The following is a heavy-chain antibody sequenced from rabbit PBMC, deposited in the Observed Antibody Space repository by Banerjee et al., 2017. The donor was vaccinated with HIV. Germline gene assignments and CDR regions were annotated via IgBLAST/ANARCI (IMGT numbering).Heavy chain of an antibody. CDR3: ARGGAGGTGYGYAFNL. V-gene: IGHV1S45*01. J-gene: IGHJ4*01. CDR1: GFSFSGSDY. CDR2: IYAGNSGNT. Sequence: QQQLEESGGGLVKPGGTLTLTCKPSGFSFSGSDYIHWVRQTPGKGLEWIACIYAGNSGNTYYASWAKGRFTISKTSSTTVTLQMTSLTATDTATYFCARGGAGGTGYGYAFNLWGPGTLVTVS. D-gene: IGHD6-1*01.